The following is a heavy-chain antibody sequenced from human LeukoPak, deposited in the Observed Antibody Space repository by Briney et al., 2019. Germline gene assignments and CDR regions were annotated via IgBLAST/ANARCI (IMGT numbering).Heavy chain of an antibody. V-gene: IGHV3-7*03. CDR3: ARDQDGYVARGVIKVLDY. CDR1: GFTFSSYW. CDR2: IKQDGSEK. D-gene: IGHD3-10*01. Sequence: PGGSLRLSCAASGFTFSSYWMSWVRQAPGKGLEWVANIKQDGSEKYYVDSVKGRFTISRDNAKNSLYLQMNSLRAEDTAVYYCARDQDGYVARGVIKVLDYWGQGTLVTVSA. J-gene: IGHJ4*02.